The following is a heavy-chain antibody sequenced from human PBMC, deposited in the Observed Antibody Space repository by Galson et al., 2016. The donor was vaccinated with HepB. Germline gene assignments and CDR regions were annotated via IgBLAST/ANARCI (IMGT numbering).Heavy chain of an antibody. J-gene: IGHJ3*02. Sequence: SETLSLTCAVSGGSISSSNWWSWVRQPPGKGLEWIGEIYHNGGTNYNPPLKSRVTISVDKSKNQFSLKLSSVTAADTAVYYCARVPTYDILAAYYNAFDIWGQGTMVTVSS. CDR1: GGSISSSNW. CDR2: IYHNGGT. V-gene: IGHV4-4*02. D-gene: IGHD3-9*01. CDR3: ARVPTYDILAAYYNAFDI.